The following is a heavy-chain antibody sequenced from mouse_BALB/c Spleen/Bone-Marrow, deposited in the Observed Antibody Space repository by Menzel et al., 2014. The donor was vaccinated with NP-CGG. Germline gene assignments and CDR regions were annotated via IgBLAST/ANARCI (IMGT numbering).Heavy chain of an antibody. V-gene: IGHV5-9-2*01. CDR1: GFTFSSFA. D-gene: IGHD2-3*01. Sequence: EVKLMESGGGLVKPGGSLKLSCAASGFTFSSFAMSWVRQTPEKRLEWVATISGGGGYTYYPDSVKGRFTISRDNAKNSLYLQMSSLRSEDTAMYYCARQESIYDGYYGGFTYWGQGTLVTVSA. J-gene: IGHJ3*01. CDR2: ISGGGGYT. CDR3: ARQESIYDGYYGGFTY.